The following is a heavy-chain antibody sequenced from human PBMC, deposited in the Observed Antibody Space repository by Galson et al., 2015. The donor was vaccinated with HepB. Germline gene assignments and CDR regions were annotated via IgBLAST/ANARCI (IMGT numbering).Heavy chain of an antibody. CDR2: IVVGSGNT. J-gene: IGHJ3*02. Sequence: SVKVSCKASGFTFTSSAVQWVRQARGQRLEWIGWIVVGSGNTNYAQKFQERVTITRDMSTSTAYIELSSLRSEDTAVYYCAAGGVVATSVRAFDIWGQGTMVTVSS. D-gene: IGHD5-12*01. V-gene: IGHV1-58*01. CDR1: GFTFTSSA. CDR3: AAGGVVATSVRAFDI.